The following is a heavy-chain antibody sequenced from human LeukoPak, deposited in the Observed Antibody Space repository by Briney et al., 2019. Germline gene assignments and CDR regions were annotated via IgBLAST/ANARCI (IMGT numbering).Heavy chain of an antibody. V-gene: IGHV3-30-3*01. J-gene: IGHJ4*02. Sequence: GGSLRLSCAASGFTFSSYAMHRVRQAPGKGLEWVAVISYDGSNKYYADSVKGRFTISRDNSKNTLYLQMNSLRAEDTAVYYCARAEGWIQLWLWGQGTLVTVSS. CDR1: GFTFSSYA. CDR2: ISYDGSNK. CDR3: ARAEGWIQLWL. D-gene: IGHD5-18*01.